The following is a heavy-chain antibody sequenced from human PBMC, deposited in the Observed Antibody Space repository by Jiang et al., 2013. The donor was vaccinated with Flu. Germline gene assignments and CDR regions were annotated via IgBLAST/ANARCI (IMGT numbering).Heavy chain of an antibody. CDR1: CLHQRYLL. Sequence: GPGLVKPSGDPVPHLRCLWCLHQRYLLVELGPPVPREGPEWIGEIFHGANANYNPSLWRRATISVDKSTNQFSLKLSSMTAADTAVYYCARGMMSVTGIPYDYWGQGTPGHRLL. V-gene: IGHV4-4*02. CDR2: IFHGANA. CDR3: ARGMMSVTGIPYDY. D-gene: IGHD2-21*02. J-gene: IGHJ4*02.